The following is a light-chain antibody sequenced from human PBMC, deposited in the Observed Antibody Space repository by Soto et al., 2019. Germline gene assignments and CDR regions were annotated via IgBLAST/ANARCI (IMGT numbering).Light chain of an antibody. CDR1: QSVLSSSNNKNY. CDR2: WAS. V-gene: IGKV4-1*01. J-gene: IGKJ3*01. CDR3: HQYYSSPFT. Sequence: DIVMTQSPDSLAVSLGERATINCKSSQSVLSSSNNKNYLAWYQHKPGQPPKLLIYWASTRESGVPDRFSGSGSGTDFTLAISGLQPEDVAVYYCHQYYSSPFTFGPGTKVDIK.